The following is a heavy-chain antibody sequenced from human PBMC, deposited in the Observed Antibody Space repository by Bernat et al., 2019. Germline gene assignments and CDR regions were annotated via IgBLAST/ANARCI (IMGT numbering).Heavy chain of an antibody. Sequence: EVHLVESGGGLVQPGGSLRLSCAASGFMFSDHYMDWVRQAPGEGLEWLGRINKGNSHTTEYAASVKGRFTVSRDDSRNSLFLQLNSLSAEDTAVYYCARSTSGSILDYWGQGTLVTVSS. CDR2: INKGNSHTT. CDR1: GFMFSDHY. V-gene: IGHV3-72*01. J-gene: IGHJ4*02. D-gene: IGHD3-22*01. CDR3: ARSTSGSILDY.